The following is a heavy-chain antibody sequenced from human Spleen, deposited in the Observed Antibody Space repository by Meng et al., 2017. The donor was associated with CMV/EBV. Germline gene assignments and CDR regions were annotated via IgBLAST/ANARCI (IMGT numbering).Heavy chain of an antibody. CDR1: GYTFTGYY. V-gene: IGHV1-2*02. Sequence: ASVKVSCKASGYTFTGYYMHWVRQAPGQGLEWMGWINPNSGGTNYAQKFQGRVTMTRDTSISTAYMELSRLRSEDTAIYYCTSVRSRSWHWYSDLWGRGTLVTVSS. CDR2: INPNSGGT. J-gene: IGHJ2*01. D-gene: IGHD6-13*01. CDR3: TSVRSRSWHWYSDL.